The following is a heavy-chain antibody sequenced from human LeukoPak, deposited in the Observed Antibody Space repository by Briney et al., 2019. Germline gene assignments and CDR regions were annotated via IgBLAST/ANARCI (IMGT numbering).Heavy chain of an antibody. CDR3: ARSYCSSTSCSPYYSYYMDV. Sequence: SETLSLTCTVSGGSISSGGYYWSWIRQHPGKGLEWIGYIYYSGSTYYNPSLKSRVTISVDTSKNQFSLKLSSVTAADTAVYYCARSYCSSTSCSPYYSYYMDVWGKGTTVTVSS. CDR2: IYYSGST. V-gene: IGHV4-31*03. CDR1: GGSISSGGYY. D-gene: IGHD2-2*01. J-gene: IGHJ6*03.